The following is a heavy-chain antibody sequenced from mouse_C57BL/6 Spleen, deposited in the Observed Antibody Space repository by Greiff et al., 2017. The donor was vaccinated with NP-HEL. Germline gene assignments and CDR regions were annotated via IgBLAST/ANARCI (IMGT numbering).Heavy chain of an antibody. Sequence: EVQLVESEGGLVQPGSSMKLSCTASGFTFSDYYMAWVRQVPEKGLEWVANINYDGSSTYYLDSLKSRFIISRDNAKNILYLQMSSLKSEDTATYYCARSYYGSSPAWFAYWGQGTLVTVSA. J-gene: IGHJ3*01. CDR2: INYDGSST. CDR3: ARSYYGSSPAWFAY. V-gene: IGHV5-16*01. D-gene: IGHD1-1*01. CDR1: GFTFSDYY.